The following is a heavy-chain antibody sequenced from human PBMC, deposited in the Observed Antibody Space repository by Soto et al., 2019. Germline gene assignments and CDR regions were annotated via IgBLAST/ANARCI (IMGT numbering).Heavy chain of an antibody. CDR3: ASATVVAGTFDF. J-gene: IGHJ4*02. CDR2: ISSGSSNI. V-gene: IGHV3-21*01. D-gene: IGHD2-15*01. CDR1: GFAFRSYN. Sequence: PGGSLTLSCAGSGFAFRSYNMNWVRQPPGKGLEWVASISSGSSNIYYADSVKGRFTISRDNAKDSLYLQMDSLRAEDSAVYYCASATVVAGTFDFWGQVTLLTVSS.